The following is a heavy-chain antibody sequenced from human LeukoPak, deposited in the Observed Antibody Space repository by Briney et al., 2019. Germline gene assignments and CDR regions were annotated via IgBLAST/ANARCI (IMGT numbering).Heavy chain of an antibody. CDR3: ARGTVAGQGGYNWFDP. CDR2: IYYSGST. D-gene: IGHD6-19*01. V-gene: IGHV4-30-4*08. J-gene: IGHJ5*02. Sequence: SETLSLTCTVSGGSISSGDYYWSWIRQPPGKGLGWIGYIYYSGSTYYNPSLKSRVTISVDTSKNQFSLKLSSVTAADTAVYYCARGTVAGQGGYNWFDPWGQGTLVTVSS. CDR1: GGSISSGDYY.